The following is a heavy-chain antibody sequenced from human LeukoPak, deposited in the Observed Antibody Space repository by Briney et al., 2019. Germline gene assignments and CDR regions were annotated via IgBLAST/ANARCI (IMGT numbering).Heavy chain of an antibody. V-gene: IGHV3-30*02. CDR2: VRYDGSQK. CDR3: AKGGARLHSYYFDY. CDR1: GFIFSSYA. D-gene: IGHD1-26*01. Sequence: PGGSLRLSCAASGFIFSSYAMNWVRQAPGKGLDWVAFVRYDGSQKYYADSVKGRFTLSRDNSKNTLYLQMNSLRAEDTAVFYCAKGGARLHSYYFDYWGQGTLVTVSS. J-gene: IGHJ4*02.